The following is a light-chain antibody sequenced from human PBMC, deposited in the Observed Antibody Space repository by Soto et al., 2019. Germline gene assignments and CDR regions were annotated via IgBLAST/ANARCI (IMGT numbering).Light chain of an antibody. Sequence: QSALTQPASVSGSPGQSITISCTGSSSDVGGYNFVSWYQRHPGKAPKLMIYEVSNRPSGVSNRFSGSKSGNTASLTISGLQAEDEADYYCTSYTGSTKYVFGTGTKLTVL. V-gene: IGLV2-14*01. CDR3: TSYTGSTKYV. CDR1: SSDVGGYNF. J-gene: IGLJ1*01. CDR2: EVS.